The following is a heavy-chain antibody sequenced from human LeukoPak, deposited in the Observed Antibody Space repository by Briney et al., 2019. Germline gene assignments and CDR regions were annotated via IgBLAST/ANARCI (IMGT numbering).Heavy chain of an antibody. V-gene: IGHV3-23*01. CDR1: GFTFSSYA. Sequence: PGGSLRLSCAASGFTFSSYAMSWVRQAPGKGLEWVSAISGSGGSTYYADSVKGRFTISRDNSTNTLYLQMNSLRAEDTAVYYCASSGDYDILTGYYAGMDVWGQGTTVTVSS. CDR2: ISGSGGST. J-gene: IGHJ6*02. CDR3: ASSGDYDILTGYYAGMDV. D-gene: IGHD3-9*01.